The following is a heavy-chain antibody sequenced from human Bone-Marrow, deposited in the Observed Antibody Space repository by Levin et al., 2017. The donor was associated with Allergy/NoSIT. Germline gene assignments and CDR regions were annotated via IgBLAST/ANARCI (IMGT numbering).Heavy chain of an antibody. CDR3: ASGYYDSGGYYRFDY. V-gene: IGHV3-66*01. CDR2: IYGGGTT. CDR1: GFAVSNYY. D-gene: IGHD3-22*01. Sequence: ETLSLTCAASGFAVSNYYMNWVRQAPGKGLEWVPVIYGGGTTYYADSVKGRFSISRDNSKNTLYLQMNSLRAEDTAVYYCASGYYDSGGYYRFDYWGQGTLVTVSS. J-gene: IGHJ4*02.